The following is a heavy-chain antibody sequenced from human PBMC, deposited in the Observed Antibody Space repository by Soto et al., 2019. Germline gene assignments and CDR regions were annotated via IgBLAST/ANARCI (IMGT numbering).Heavy chain of an antibody. V-gene: IGHV1-3*01. Sequence: ASVKVSCKASGYTFTSYAMHWVRQAPGQRLEWMGWINAGNGNTKYSQKFQGRVTITRDTSASTAYMELSSLRSEDTAVYYCARDQEDYYDSSGIDYWGQGTPVTVSS. D-gene: IGHD3-22*01. J-gene: IGHJ4*02. CDR3: ARDQEDYYDSSGIDY. CDR1: GYTFTSYA. CDR2: INAGNGNT.